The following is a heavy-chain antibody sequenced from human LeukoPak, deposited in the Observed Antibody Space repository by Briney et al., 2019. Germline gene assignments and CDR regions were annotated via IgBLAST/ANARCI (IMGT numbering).Heavy chain of an antibody. CDR1: GGSISSSSYY. V-gene: IGHV4-39*01. CDR2: IYYSGST. CDR3: ARQASGSYYAGCDY. Sequence: PSETLSLTCTVSGGSISSSSYYWGWIRQPPGKGLEWIGSIYYSGSTYYNPSLRSRATISVDTSKNQFSLKLSSVTAADTAVYYCARQASGSYYAGCDYWGQGTLVTVSS. J-gene: IGHJ4*02. D-gene: IGHD1-26*01.